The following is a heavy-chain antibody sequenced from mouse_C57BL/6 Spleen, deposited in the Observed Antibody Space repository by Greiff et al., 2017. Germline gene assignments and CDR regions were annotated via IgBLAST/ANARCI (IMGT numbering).Heavy chain of an antibody. Sequence: EVQLQQSGPELVKPGASVKISCKASGYTFTDYYMNWVKQSHGKSLEWIGDINPNNGGTSYNQKFKGKATLTVDKSSSTAYMELRSLTSEDSAVYYCARFDYDEGGYVDVWGTGTTVTVSS. CDR3: ARFDYDEGGYVDV. CDR1: GYTFTDYY. J-gene: IGHJ1*03. V-gene: IGHV1-26*01. CDR2: INPNNGGT. D-gene: IGHD2-4*01.